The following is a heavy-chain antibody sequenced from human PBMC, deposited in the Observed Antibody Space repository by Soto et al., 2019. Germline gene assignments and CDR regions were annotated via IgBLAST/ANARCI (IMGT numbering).Heavy chain of an antibody. V-gene: IGHV1-69*08. CDR3: ARDGGYSGYDLFDY. J-gene: IGHJ4*02. CDR1: GGTFSSYT. CDR2: IIPILGIA. D-gene: IGHD5-12*01. Sequence: QVQLVQSGAEVKKPGSSVKVSCKASGGTFSSYTISWVRQAPGQGLEWMGRIIPILGIANYAQKFQGRVTITADKSTSTAYMELSSLRSEDTAVYYCARDGGYSGYDLFDYWGQVTLVTVSS.